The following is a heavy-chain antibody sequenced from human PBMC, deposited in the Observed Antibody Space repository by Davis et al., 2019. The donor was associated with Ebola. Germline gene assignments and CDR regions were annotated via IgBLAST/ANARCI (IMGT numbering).Heavy chain of an antibody. V-gene: IGHV4-39*01. D-gene: IGHD2-2*01. J-gene: IGHJ6*02. CDR1: GGSVSSRSYY. CDR2: MHYTGIT. Sequence: MPSETLSLTCTVSGGSVSSRSYYWGWIRQPPGKGLEWIGNMHYTGITYYSPSLKSRVAISVDTSKNQFSLKLSSVTAADTAVYYCARFCSSTSCYFYYYGMDVWGQGTTVTVSS. CDR3: ARFCSSTSCYFYYYGMDV.